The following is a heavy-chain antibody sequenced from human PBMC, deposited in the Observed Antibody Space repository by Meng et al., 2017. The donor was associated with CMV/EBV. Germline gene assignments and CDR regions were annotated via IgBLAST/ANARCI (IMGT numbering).Heavy chain of an antibody. CDR1: GGSFSGYY. CDR3: ALTMVVTRGFFDY. Sequence: SETLSLTCAVYGGSFSGYYWSWIRQPPGKGLEWIGEINHSGSTNYNPSLKSRVTISVDTSKNQVVLTMTNVDPVDTATYYCALTMVVTRGFFDYWGQGTLVTVSS. J-gene: IGHJ4*01. CDR2: INHSGST. V-gene: IGHV4-34*01. D-gene: IGHD4-23*01.